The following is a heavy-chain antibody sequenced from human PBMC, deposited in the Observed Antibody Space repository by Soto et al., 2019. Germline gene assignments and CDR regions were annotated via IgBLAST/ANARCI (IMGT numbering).Heavy chain of an antibody. CDR1: GYTLTELS. CDR2: FDPEDGET. D-gene: IGHD3-10*01. Sequence: VKVSCKGSGYTLTELSMHWVRQAPGTGLEWMGGFDPEDGETIYAQKFQGRVTMTEDTSTDTAYMELSSLRSEDTAVYYCATDPRMYYYGSGSSHLFDYWGQGTLVTVSS. J-gene: IGHJ4*02. CDR3: ATDPRMYYYGSGSSHLFDY. V-gene: IGHV1-24*01.